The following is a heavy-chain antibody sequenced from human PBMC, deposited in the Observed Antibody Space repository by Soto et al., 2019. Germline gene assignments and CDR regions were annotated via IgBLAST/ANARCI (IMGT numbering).Heavy chain of an antibody. D-gene: IGHD6-6*01. V-gene: IGHV3-33*01. CDR2: IWYDGSNK. CDR3: ARDIGEYSSSSNWFDH. J-gene: IGHJ5*02. CDR1: GFTFSSYG. Sequence: MRLSCAASGFTFSSYGMHWVRQAPGKGLEWVAVIWYDGSNKYYADSVKGRFTISRDNSKNTLYLQMNSLRAEDTAVYYCARDIGEYSSSSNWFDHWGQGTLVTVSS.